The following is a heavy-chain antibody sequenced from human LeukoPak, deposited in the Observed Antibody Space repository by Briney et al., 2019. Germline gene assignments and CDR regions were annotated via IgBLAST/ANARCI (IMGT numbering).Heavy chain of an antibody. V-gene: IGHV4-59*01. CDR3: ARLSRDGYNRHYYYYGMDV. CDR2: IYYSGST. J-gene: IGHJ6*02. CDR1: GGSISSYY. D-gene: IGHD5-24*01. Sequence: SETLSLTCTVSGGSISSYYWSWIRQPPGKGLEWIGYIYYSGSTNYNPSLKSRVTISVGTSKNQFSLKLSSVTAADTAVYYCARLSRDGYNRHYYYYGMDVWGQGTTVTVSS.